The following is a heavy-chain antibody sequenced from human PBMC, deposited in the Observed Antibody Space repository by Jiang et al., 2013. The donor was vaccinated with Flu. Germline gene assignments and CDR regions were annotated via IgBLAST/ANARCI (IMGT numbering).Heavy chain of an antibody. CDR1: GGSVGSGSYY. CDR3: ARQWGLEAAARFDY. D-gene: IGHD6-13*01. Sequence: GPGLVKPSETLSLTCTVSGGSVGSGSYYWTWIRQPPGKGLEWIGYIYYSGSTSYNPSLKSRVTISVDTSKNQFSLKLSSVTAADTAVYYCARQWGLEAAARFDYWGQGTLVTVSS. J-gene: IGHJ4*02. V-gene: IGHV4-61*01. CDR2: IYYSGST.